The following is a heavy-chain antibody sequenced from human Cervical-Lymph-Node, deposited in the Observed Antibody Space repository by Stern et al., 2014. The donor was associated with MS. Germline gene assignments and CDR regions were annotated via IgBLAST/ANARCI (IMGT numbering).Heavy chain of an antibody. CDR1: GFTFSSYG. J-gene: IGHJ1*01. V-gene: IGHV3-33*01. Sequence: VQLVESGGGVVQPGRSLRLSCAASGFTFSSYGMHWVRQAPGKGLEWVAVKWYDGSNKYYADSVKGRFTISRDKSKNTLFLQMNSLRGEDTALYYCAREGGNTAEYFQHWGQGTLVTVSS. CDR2: KWYDGSNK. D-gene: IGHD4-23*01. CDR3: AREGGNTAEYFQH.